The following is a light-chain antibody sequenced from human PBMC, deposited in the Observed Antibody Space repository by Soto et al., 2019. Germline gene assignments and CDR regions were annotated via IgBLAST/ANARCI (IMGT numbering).Light chain of an antibody. CDR2: DVS. J-gene: IGLJ1*01. V-gene: IGLV2-14*01. CDR1: ISDVGGYDY. Sequence: QSALTQPASVSGSPGQSITISCTGTISDVGGYDYVSWYQQHPGKAPKLMIYDVSNRPSGVSNRCSGSKSGNTASLTISGLQADDEADYYCSSYTTSSTYVFGTGTKLTVL. CDR3: SSYTTSSTYV.